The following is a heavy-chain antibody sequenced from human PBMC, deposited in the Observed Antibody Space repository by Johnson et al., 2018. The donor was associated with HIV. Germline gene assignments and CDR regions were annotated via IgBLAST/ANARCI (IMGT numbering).Heavy chain of an antibody. V-gene: IGHV3-30*04. D-gene: IGHD3-10*01. CDR3: ARERDPERGSQQSGVYAFDI. J-gene: IGHJ3*02. Sequence: QVQLVESGGGVVQPGRSLRLSCAASGFTFSSYAMHWVRQAPGKGLEWVAVISYDGSNKYYADSVKGRFSISRDNAKNSLFLQMNSLRAEDMAVYYCARERDPERGSQQSGVYAFDIWCQGTMVTVSS. CDR1: GFTFSSYA. CDR2: ISYDGSNK.